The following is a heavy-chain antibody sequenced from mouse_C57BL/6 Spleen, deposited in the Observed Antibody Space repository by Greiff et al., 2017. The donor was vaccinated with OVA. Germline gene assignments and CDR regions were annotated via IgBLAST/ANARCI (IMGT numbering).Heavy chain of an antibody. CDR2: INPSTGGT. CDR3: ARDYDYDAFAY. Sequence: VQLQQSGPELVKPGASVKISCKASGYSFTGYYMNWVKQSPEKSLEWIGEINPSTGGTTYNQKFKAKATLTVDKSSSTAYMQLKSLTSEDSAVYYCARDYDYDAFAYWGQGTLVTVSA. V-gene: IGHV1-42*01. CDR1: GYSFTGYY. D-gene: IGHD2-4*01. J-gene: IGHJ3*01.